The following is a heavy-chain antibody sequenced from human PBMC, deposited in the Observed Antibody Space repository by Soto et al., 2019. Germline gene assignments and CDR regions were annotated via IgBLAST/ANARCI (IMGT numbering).Heavy chain of an antibody. CDR3: AKSILSGYYYFAY. D-gene: IGHD3-9*01. CDR2: ISTSGGSA. V-gene: IGHV3-23*01. CDR1: GITFNDSA. Sequence: PGGSLRLSCAASGITFNDSAMYWVRSAAGKVLEWVSSISTSGGSAYYADSVKGRFTISRDNSKNTLFLHMNTLRAEDTAIHYCAKSILSGYYYFAYWGQGTLVPV. J-gene: IGHJ4*02.